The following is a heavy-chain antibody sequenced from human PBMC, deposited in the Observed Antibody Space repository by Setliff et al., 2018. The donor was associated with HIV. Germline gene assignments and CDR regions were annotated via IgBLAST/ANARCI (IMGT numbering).Heavy chain of an antibody. Sequence: PSETLSLTCTVSGGSISSDSHYWNWIRQPAGKGLEWIGYVYYSGSTKYNPSLKSRVTISVDTSKNQFSVKLTSVTPADTALYYCARGGTTVPNYFDYWGQGTLVTVSS. D-gene: IGHD4-17*01. V-gene: IGHV4-61*10. J-gene: IGHJ4*02. CDR2: VYYSGST. CDR1: GGSISSDSHY. CDR3: ARGGTTVPNYFDY.